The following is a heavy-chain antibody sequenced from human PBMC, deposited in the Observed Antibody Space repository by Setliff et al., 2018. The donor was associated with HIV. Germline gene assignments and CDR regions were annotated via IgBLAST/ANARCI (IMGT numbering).Heavy chain of an antibody. CDR2: MYSGGNT. D-gene: IGHD6-19*01. CDR3: ARDPNTGWYYLDF. J-gene: IGHJ4*02. CDR1: RDSIRNGAYS. V-gene: IGHV4-39*07. Sequence: SETLSLTCTVSRDSIRNGAYSWGWIRQPPGKGLEWIGYMYSGGNTYYKPSLKSRLTMSVDSSGNQFSLTLTSVTAADTAVYYCARDPNTGWYYLDFWGPGALVTVSS.